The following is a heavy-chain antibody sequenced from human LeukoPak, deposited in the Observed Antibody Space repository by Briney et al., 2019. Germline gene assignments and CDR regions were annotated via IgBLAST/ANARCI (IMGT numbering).Heavy chain of an antibody. CDR2: INPNSGGT. CDR3: AREEEGFDY. V-gene: IGHV1-2*02. Sequence: ASVKVSCKASGYTFTVYNMNWVRQAPGKGLEWMGWINPNSGGTIYAQNFQGRVSMTRDTSISTVYMEITRLRSDDTAVYFCAREEEGFDYWGQGTLVTVSS. CDR1: GYTFTVYN. J-gene: IGHJ4*02.